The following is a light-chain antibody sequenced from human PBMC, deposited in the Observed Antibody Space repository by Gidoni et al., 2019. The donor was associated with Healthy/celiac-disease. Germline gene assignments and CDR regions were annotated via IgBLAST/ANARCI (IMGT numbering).Light chain of an antibody. V-gene: IGKV3-20*01. CDR1: QSVSSSY. Sequence: IVLTHSPGTLSFSPGERATLSCRASQSVSSSYLAWYQQKPGQAPRLLIYGASSRATGIPDRFSGSGSGTDFTLTISRLEPEDFAVYYCQQDGSSPRTFGQGTKVEIK. J-gene: IGKJ1*01. CDR3: QQDGSSPRT. CDR2: GAS.